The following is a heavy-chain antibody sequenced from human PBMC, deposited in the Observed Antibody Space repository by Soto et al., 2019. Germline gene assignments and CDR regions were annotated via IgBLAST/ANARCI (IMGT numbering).Heavy chain of an antibody. Sequence: QVQLVQSGPELKKPGASVKVSCKTSGYSFHNSGISWVRQAPGQGLEWMGWISVLNGYAHYGQKFQGRDIMTADTHTSTAYMELRGLRSDDTAMYYCSKNGTTWFASWGQGTPVTVSS. CDR2: ISVLNGYA. CDR1: GYSFHNSG. D-gene: IGHD1-1*01. V-gene: IGHV1-18*01. J-gene: IGHJ5*01. CDR3: SKNGTTWFAS.